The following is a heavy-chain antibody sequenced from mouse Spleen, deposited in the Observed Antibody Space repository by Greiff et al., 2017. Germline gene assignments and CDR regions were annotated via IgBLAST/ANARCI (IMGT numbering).Heavy chain of an antibody. J-gene: IGHJ3*01. CDR1: GYTFTSYW. Sequence: QVQLQQPGAELVKPGASVKLSCKASGYTFTSYWMHWVKQRPGQGLEWIGMIHPNSGSTNYNEKFKSKATLTVDKSSSTAYMQLSSLTSEDSAVYYCARESDDYDVRFAYWGQGTLVTVSA. CDR3: ARESDDYDVRFAY. V-gene: IGHV1-64*01. CDR2: IHPNSGST. D-gene: IGHD2-4*01.